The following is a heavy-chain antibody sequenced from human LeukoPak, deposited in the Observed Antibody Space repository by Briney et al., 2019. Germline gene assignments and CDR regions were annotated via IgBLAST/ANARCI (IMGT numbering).Heavy chain of an antibody. D-gene: IGHD4-11*01. CDR2: ISYIGIT. J-gene: IGHJ3*02. Sequence: SETLSLTCAISGDSISTHYWTWIRQPPGKGLEWIGYISYIGITNYNPSLKSRVTISVDTSKNQFSLRLRSVTAADTAVYYCARDLTTVTKGFDIRGQGTVVTVSS. V-gene: IGHV4-59*11. CDR1: GDSISTHY. CDR3: ARDLTTVTKGFDI.